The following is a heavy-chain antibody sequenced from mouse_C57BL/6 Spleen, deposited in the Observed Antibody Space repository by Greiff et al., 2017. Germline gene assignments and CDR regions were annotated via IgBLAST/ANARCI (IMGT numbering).Heavy chain of an antibody. J-gene: IGHJ2*01. Sequence: QVQLQQPGAELVRPGSSVKLSCKASGYTFTSYWMHWVKQRPIQGLEWIGNIDPSDSETHYNQKFTDKATLTVDKSSSTAYMQLSSLTSEDSAVYYCARSGSSGPGYFDYWGQGTTLTVSS. V-gene: IGHV1-52*01. CDR1: GYTFTSYW. CDR3: ARSGSSGPGYFDY. CDR2: IDPSDSET. D-gene: IGHD3-2*02.